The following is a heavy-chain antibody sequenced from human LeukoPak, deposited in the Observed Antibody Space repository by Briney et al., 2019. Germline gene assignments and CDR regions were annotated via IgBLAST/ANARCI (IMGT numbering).Heavy chain of an antibody. CDR3: ARGATDLFDP. Sequence: ASVTVSCKASGYTFSSYAISWVRQAPGQGLEWMGRIIPILGIANYAQKFQGRVTITADKSTSTAYMELSSLRSEDTAVYYCARGATDLFDPWGQGTLVTVSS. CDR2: IIPILGIA. J-gene: IGHJ5*02. CDR1: GYTFSSYA. V-gene: IGHV1-69*04.